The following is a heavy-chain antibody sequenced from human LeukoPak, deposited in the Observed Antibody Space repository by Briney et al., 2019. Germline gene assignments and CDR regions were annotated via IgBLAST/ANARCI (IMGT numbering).Heavy chain of an antibody. J-gene: IGHJ4*02. CDR1: GFTVSSNY. CDR2: IYSGGST. CDR3: ARDVRPHSSSWYGPDY. D-gene: IGHD6-13*01. Sequence: GGSLRLSCAASGFTVSSNYMSWVRQAPGKGLEWVSVIYSGGSTYYADSVKGRFTTSRDNAKNSLYLQMNSLRVEDTGVYYCARDVRPHSSSWYGPDYWGQGTLVTVSS. V-gene: IGHV3-53*01.